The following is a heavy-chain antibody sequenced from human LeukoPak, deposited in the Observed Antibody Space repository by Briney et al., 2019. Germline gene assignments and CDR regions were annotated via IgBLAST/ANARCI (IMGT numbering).Heavy chain of an antibody. V-gene: IGHV4-31*03. D-gene: IGHD3-10*01. CDR1: AGSISSGGYY. CDR2: IYYSGST. J-gene: IGHJ4*02. CDR3: ASRSMVRGVMDDY. Sequence: SETLSLTCTVSAGSISSGGYYWSWIRQHPGKGLEWIGYIYYSGSTYYNPSLKSRVTISVDTSKNQFSLKLSSVTAADTGVYYCASRSMVRGVMDDYWGQGTLVTVSS.